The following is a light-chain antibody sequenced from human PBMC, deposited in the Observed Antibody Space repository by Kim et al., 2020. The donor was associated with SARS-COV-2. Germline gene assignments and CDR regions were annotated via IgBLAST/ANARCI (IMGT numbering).Light chain of an antibody. Sequence: IKLTQSPSSLSASVGDTVTITCRASQGINSNLAWYQQRPGKAPNLLIYSAFTLHSGVPSRFSGSGSGTDFTLTITSLQPEDFATYHCQQHHSFPLTSGGGNTV. CDR1: QGINSN. V-gene: IGKV1-9*01. CDR3: QQHHSFPLT. CDR2: SAF. J-gene: IGKJ4*01.